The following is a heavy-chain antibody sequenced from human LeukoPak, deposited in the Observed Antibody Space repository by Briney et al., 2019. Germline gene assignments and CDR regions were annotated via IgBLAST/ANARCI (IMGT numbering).Heavy chain of an antibody. V-gene: IGHV1-46*01. CDR2: INPSGGST. CDR1: GYPFTAYY. Sequence: ASVKVSCKAFGYPFTAYYMYWVRQAPGQGPEWMGIINPSGGSTSYAQTLRDRLTMTTDTSTSTSYMELRSLRSDDTAVYYCARALAQGGSFDLYYFDSWGQGSLVTVSS. CDR3: ARALAQGGSFDLYYFDS. J-gene: IGHJ4*02. D-gene: IGHD3-9*01.